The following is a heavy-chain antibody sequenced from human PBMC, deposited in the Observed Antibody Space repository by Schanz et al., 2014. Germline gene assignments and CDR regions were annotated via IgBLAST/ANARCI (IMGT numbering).Heavy chain of an antibody. CDR3: ARAPVTVGPYHYYMDV. V-gene: IGHV1-69*09. CDR1: GGTFSSST. Sequence: QVQLVQSGAEVMKPGASVKVSCKASGGTFSSSTLTWVRQAPGQGLEWMGRIIPILDKTNYAQKFQGRVTMTADKSTSTAYMELSSLRSEDTAVYYCARAPVTVGPYHYYMDVWGKGTTVTVS. CDR2: IIPILDKT. D-gene: IGHD4-17*01. J-gene: IGHJ6*03.